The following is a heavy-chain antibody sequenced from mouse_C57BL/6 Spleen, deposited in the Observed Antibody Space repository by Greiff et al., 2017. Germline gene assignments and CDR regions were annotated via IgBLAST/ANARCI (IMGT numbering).Heavy chain of an antibody. CDR2: INSDGGST. D-gene: IGHD2-2*01. CDR3: ARQGVTTGYYYAMDY. J-gene: IGHJ4*01. Sequence: EVKLMESGGGLVQPGESLKLSCESNEYEFPSHDMSWVRKTPEKRLELVAAINSDGGSTYYPDTMERRFIISRDNTKKTLYLQMSSLRSEDTALYYCARQGVTTGYYYAMDYWGQGTSVTVSS. V-gene: IGHV5-2*01. CDR1: EYEFPSHD.